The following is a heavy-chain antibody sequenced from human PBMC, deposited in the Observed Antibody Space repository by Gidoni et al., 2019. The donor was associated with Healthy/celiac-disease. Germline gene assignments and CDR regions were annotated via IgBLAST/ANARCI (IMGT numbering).Heavy chain of an antibody. CDR2: ISYDGSNK. Sequence: QVQLVESGGGVVQPGRSLRLSCAASGCTFSSYAMHWFRQAPGKGLEWVAVISYDGSNKYYADSVKGRFTISRDNSKNTLYLQMNSLRAEDTAVYYCARGGRSSSWYPHPYYYYGMDVWGQGTTVTVSS. V-gene: IGHV3-30*04. J-gene: IGHJ6*02. CDR3: ARGGRSSSWYPHPYYYYGMDV. D-gene: IGHD6-13*01. CDR1: GCTFSSYA.